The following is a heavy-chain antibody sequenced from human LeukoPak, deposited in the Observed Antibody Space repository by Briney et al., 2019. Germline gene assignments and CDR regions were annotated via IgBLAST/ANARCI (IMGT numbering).Heavy chain of an antibody. CDR2: ISSSSSYI. CDR1: GFTFSSYS. Sequence: GGSLRLSCAASGFTFSSYSMNWVRQAPGKGLEWVSSISSSSSYIYYADSVKGRFTISRDNAKNSLYLQMNSLRAEDTAVYYCARVGSYDSSGYPYENWFDPWGQGTLVTVSS. D-gene: IGHD3-22*01. V-gene: IGHV3-21*01. J-gene: IGHJ5*02. CDR3: ARVGSYDSSGYPYENWFDP.